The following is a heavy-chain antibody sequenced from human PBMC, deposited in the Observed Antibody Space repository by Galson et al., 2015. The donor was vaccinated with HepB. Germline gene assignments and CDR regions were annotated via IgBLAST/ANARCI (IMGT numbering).Heavy chain of an antibody. CDR1: GFTFSSYV. D-gene: IGHD1-26*01. Sequence: SLRLSCAASGFTFSSYVMSWVRQAPGKGLEWVSVISGGGLTTYYADSVKGRFTISRDNSRSTLYLQMNSLRAEDTAVYYCAKVRGVTTDWGQGTLSPSPQ. CDR2: ISGGGLTT. V-gene: IGHV3-23*01. CDR3: AKVRGVTTD. J-gene: IGHJ4*02.